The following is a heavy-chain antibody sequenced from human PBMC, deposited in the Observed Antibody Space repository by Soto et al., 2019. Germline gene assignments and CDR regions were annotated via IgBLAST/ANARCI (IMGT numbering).Heavy chain of an antibody. CDR3: ARGLATLPVFAFDI. J-gene: IGHJ3*02. D-gene: IGHD6-6*01. V-gene: IGHV2-5*08. Sequence: SGPTLVNPTQTLTLTCTFSGFSLSTVGMHVSWIRQPPGKALEWLARIDWDDDKWYSPSLKSRLSIIKDTSKNHVVLIMTDMDPVDTATYYCARGLATLPVFAFDIWGQGTMVTVSS. CDR2: IDWDDDK. CDR1: GFSLSTVGMH.